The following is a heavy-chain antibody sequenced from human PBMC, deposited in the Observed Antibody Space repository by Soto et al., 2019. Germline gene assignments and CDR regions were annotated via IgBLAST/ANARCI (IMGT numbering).Heavy chain of an antibody. CDR1: GFRLSDYE. Sequence: GGSLRLSCAVSGFRLSDYEMSWIRQAPGKGPEWVSYISISGTTIYYADSVKGRFTISRDDAKNSLYLQMNSLRDEDTSVYYCARDNGIAGSFDPWGQGTLVTVSS. D-gene: IGHD6-13*01. J-gene: IGHJ5*02. V-gene: IGHV3-11*04. CDR2: ISISGTTI. CDR3: ARDNGIAGSFDP.